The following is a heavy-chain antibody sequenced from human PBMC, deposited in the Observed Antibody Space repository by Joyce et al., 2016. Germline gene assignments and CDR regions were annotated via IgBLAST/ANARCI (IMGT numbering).Heavy chain of an antibody. CDR3: ARTDEWVDF. CDR1: GAFISAHH. V-gene: IGHV4-59*11. CDR2: IYYTGTT. J-gene: IGHJ4*02. D-gene: IGHD1-26*01. Sequence: QVQLRESGPRLLKPAETLSLRCSVSGAFISAHHWSWIRQPPGKAMEWIGHIYYTGTTTYKPSLRSRLTISMDPSRTQFSLELRSVTVADTANYFCARTDEWVDFWGQGVPVTVSS.